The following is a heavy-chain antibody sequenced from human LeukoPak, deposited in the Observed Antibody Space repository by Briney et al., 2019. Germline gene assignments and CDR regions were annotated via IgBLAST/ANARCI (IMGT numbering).Heavy chain of an antibody. CDR1: GFTFSSYS. Sequence: GGSLRLSCAASGFTFSSYSMNWVRQAPGKGLEWVSSISSSSSYIYYADSVKGRFTISRDNAKNSLYLQMNSLRAEDTAVYYCARDGSGSYYCPYYSHYGMHVWGKGPTLPVSS. CDR2: ISSSSSYI. CDR3: ARDGSGSYYCPYYSHYGMHV. D-gene: IGHD3-10*01. J-gene: IGHJ6*04. V-gene: IGHV3-21*01.